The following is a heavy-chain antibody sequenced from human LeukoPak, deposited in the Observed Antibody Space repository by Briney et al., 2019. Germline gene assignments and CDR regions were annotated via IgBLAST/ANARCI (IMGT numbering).Heavy chain of an antibody. CDR3: ARGYYGSGSYLRREFDY. CDR2: INPYNGNT. CDR1: GYTFTIYG. V-gene: IGHV1-18*01. Sequence: GASVKVSCTASGYTFTIYGISWVRQAPGQGLEWMGWINPYNGNTNYAQKLQGRVTMTTDTSTSTAYMEVRSLRSDDTAVYYCARGYYGSGSYLRREFDYWGQGTLVTVSS. J-gene: IGHJ4*02. D-gene: IGHD3-10*01.